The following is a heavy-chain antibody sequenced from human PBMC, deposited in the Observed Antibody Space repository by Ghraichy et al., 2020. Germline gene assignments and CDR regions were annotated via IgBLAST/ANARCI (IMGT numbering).Heavy chain of an antibody. V-gene: IGHV4-59*01. D-gene: IGHD2-2*01. CDR1: GGSISSYY. CDR2: IYYSGST. CDR3: ARAVGYCSSTSCYQFDY. Sequence: GSLRLSCTVSGGSISSYYWSWIRQPPGKGLEWIGYIYYSGSTNYNPSLKSRVTISVDTSKNQFSLKLSSVTAADTAVYYCARAVGYCSSTSCYQFDYWGQGTLVTVSS. J-gene: IGHJ4*02.